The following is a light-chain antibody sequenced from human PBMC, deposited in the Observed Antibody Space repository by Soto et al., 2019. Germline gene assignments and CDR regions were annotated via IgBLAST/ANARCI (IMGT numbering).Light chain of an antibody. CDR3: QQYERYPRA. CDR2: EGA. Sequence: DIQMTQSPSTLSASIGDRVTITCRASQNIYKWLAWYQQKPQKAPKLMIFEGAALATGVSPRFRGSGSGTELSLTISSRQHYDFSTYDCQQYERYPRAFGGGTKVE. CDR1: QNIYKW. V-gene: IGKV1-5*01. J-gene: IGKJ4*01.